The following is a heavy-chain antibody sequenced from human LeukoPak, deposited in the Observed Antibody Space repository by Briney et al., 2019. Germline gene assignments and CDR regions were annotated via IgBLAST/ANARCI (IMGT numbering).Heavy chain of an antibody. J-gene: IGHJ4*02. CDR1: GYSFTSYW. D-gene: IGHD1-1*01. CDR3: ARHLDLDGIDY. V-gene: IGHV5-10-1*01. Sequence: GESLKISCKGAGYSFTSYWISWVRQMPGKGLEWMGRIDPSDSYTNYNASFQGHVTISADKSISTAYLQWSSLKASDTAMYYCARHLDLDGIDYWGQGTLVTVSS. CDR2: IDPSDSYT.